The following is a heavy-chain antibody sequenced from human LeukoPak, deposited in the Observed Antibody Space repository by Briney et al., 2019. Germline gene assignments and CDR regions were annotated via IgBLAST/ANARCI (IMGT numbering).Heavy chain of an antibody. CDR3: ASGSYVRYFDY. D-gene: IGHD1-26*01. CDR1: GGTFSSYA. V-gene: IGHV1-69*05. CDR2: IIPIFGTA. Sequence: SVKVSCKASGGTFSSYAISWVRQAPGQGHEWMGRIIPIFGTANYAQKFQGRVTITTDESTSTAYMELSSLRSEDTAVYYCASGSYVRYFDYWGQGTLVTVSS. J-gene: IGHJ4*02.